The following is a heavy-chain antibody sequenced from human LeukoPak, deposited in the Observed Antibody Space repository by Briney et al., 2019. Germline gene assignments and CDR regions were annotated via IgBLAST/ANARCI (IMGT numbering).Heavy chain of an antibody. Sequence: WASVKVSCKASGYTFTSYGISWVRQAPGQGLEWMGWISAYNDNTNYAQKLQGRVTMTRDTSTSTAYMELRSLRSDDTAVYYCARVHYDILTGYSYFDYWGQGTLVTVSS. J-gene: IGHJ4*02. CDR1: GYTFTSYG. CDR3: ARVHYDILTGYSYFDY. CDR2: ISAYNDNT. D-gene: IGHD3-9*01. V-gene: IGHV1-18*01.